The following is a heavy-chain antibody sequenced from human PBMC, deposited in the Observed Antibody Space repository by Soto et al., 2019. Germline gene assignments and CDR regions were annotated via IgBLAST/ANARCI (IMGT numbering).Heavy chain of an antibody. J-gene: IGHJ6*02. CDR2: ISYDGSKK. CDR1: GFTFDNYG. Sequence: QVQLVESGGGVVQPGRSLRLSCAASGFTFDNYGLHWVRQAPGKGLEWVAVISYDGSKKFYADSVTGRFTISRDNSKNTLYLQMNTLRVEDTAVYYCAKDLDVVVVVTATRGLDVWXXGTTVTVSS. CDR3: AKDLDVVVVVTATRGLDV. V-gene: IGHV3-30*18. D-gene: IGHD2-15*01.